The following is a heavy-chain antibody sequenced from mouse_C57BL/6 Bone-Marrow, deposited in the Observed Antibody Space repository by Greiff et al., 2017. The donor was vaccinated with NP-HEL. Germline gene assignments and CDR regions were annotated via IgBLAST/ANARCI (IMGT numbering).Heavy chain of an antibody. Sequence: EVNLVESGGGLVQSGRSLRLSCATSGFTFSDFYMEWVRQAPGKGLEWIAASRNKANDYTTEYSASVKGRFIVSRDTSQSILYLQMNALRAEDTAIYYCARGDGYLAWFAYWGQGTLVTVSA. CDR2: SRNKANDYTT. J-gene: IGHJ3*01. D-gene: IGHD2-3*01. CDR3: ARGDGYLAWFAY. V-gene: IGHV7-1*01. CDR1: GFTFSDFY.